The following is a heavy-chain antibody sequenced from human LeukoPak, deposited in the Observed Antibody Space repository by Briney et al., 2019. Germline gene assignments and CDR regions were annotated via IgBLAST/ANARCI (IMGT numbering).Heavy chain of an antibody. CDR3: ARYYYDSSGPFDY. J-gene: IGHJ4*02. CDR1: GFPFSTFW. D-gene: IGHD3-22*01. V-gene: IGHV3-7*01. CDR2: IKQDGSEK. Sequence: GGSLRLSCAVSGFPFSTFWMSWVRQAPGKGLEWVANIKQDGSEKYYVDSVKGRFTISRDNAKNSLDLQMNSLRAEDTAVYYCARYYYDSSGPFDYWGQGTLVTVSS.